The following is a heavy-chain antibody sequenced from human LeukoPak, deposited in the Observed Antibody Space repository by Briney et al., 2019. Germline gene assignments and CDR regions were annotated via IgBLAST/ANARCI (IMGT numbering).Heavy chain of an antibody. CDR2: ISWNSGRI. V-gene: IGHV3-9*01. J-gene: IGHJ4*02. CDR1: GFTFDDYA. Sequence: QPGRSLRLSCAASGFTFDDYAMHWVRQAPGKGLEWVSGISWNSGRIGYADSVKGRFTISRDNAKNSLYLQMNSLRAEDTALYYCVKDRGYNWNHFDYWGQGTLVTVSS. CDR3: VKDRGYNWNHFDY. D-gene: IGHD1-20*01.